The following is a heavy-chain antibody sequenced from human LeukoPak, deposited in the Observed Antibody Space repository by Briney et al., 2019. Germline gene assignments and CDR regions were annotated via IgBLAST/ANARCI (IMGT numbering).Heavy chain of an antibody. D-gene: IGHD1-26*01. CDR2: ISYDGSNK. Sequence: GRSLRLSCAASGFTFSTYGMHWVRQAPGRGLEWVAVISYDGSNKYCADSVKGRFTISRDNSKNTLYLQMNSLGAEDTAVYYCAKVFFSGSYYAASDYGGQGTLSPSPQ. V-gene: IGHV3-30*18. CDR3: AKVFFSGSYYAASDY. J-gene: IGHJ4*02. CDR1: GFTFSTYG.